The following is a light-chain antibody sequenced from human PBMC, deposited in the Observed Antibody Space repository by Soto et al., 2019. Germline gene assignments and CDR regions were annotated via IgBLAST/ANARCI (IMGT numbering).Light chain of an antibody. CDR3: QSYDRSLSASV. V-gene: IGLV1-40*01. CDR1: GSNIGAGSD. CDR2: GST. J-gene: IGLJ3*02. Sequence: QSVLTQPPSVSGAPGQRVTISCTGSGSNIGAGSDVHWYQQFPGTAPKALIYGSTNRPSGVPDRFSGSKSGTSASLAITGLQAEDEADYYCQSYDRSLSASVFGGGTKLTVL.